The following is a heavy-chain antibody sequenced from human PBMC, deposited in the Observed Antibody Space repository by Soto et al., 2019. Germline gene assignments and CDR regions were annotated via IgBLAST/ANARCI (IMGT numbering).Heavy chain of an antibody. D-gene: IGHD2-15*01. CDR3: ARQSDGYLPFGYGMDV. Sequence: RGESLKISCKVSGYSFTSYWIGWVRQMPGKGLEWMGIIYPGDSDTRYSPSFQGQVTISADKSISTAYLQWSSLKASDTAMYYCARQSDGYLPFGYGMDVWGQGTTVTVSS. CDR2: IYPGDSDT. CDR1: GYSFTSYW. J-gene: IGHJ6*02. V-gene: IGHV5-51*01.